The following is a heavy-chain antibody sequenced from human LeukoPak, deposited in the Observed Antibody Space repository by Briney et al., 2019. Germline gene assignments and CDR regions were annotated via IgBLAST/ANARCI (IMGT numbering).Heavy chain of an antibody. D-gene: IGHD2-21*02. V-gene: IGHV3-23*01. CDR1: GFTFSSYA. CDR2: ISGSGGST. CDR3: AKVEVVTAGGYYFDY. J-gene: IGHJ4*02. Sequence: PGGSLRLSCAASGFTFSSYAMSWVRQAPGKGLEWVSAISGSGGSTYYADSVKGRFTISRDNSENTLYLQMNSLRAEDTAVYYCAKVEVVTAGGYYFDYWGQGTLVTVSS.